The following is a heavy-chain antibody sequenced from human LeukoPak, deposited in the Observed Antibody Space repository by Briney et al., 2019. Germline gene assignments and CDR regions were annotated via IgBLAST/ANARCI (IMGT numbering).Heavy chain of an antibody. V-gene: IGHV4-34*01. J-gene: IGHJ5*02. CDR2: INHSGST. D-gene: IGHD2-2*01. CDR1: GGSFSGYY. Sequence: SETLSLTCAVYGGSFSGYYWSWTRQPPGKGLEWIGEINHSGSTNYNPSLKSRVTISVDTSKNQFSLKLSSVTAADTAVYYCARGYDCSSTSCYRRSGRQRWFDPWGQGTLVTVSS. CDR3: ARGYDCSSTSCYRRSGRQRWFDP.